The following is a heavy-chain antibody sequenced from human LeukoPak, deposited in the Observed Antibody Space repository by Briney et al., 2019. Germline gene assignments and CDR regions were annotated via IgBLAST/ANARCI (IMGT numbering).Heavy chain of an antibody. CDR3: ARFGYFRAFDI. CDR1: GFTFSSYS. Sequence: GGSLRLSCAASGFTFSSYSMNWVRQAPGKGLEWVSSISSSSSYIYYADSVKGRFTISRDNAKNSLYLRMNSLRAEDTAVYYCARFGYFRAFDIWGQGTMVTVSS. D-gene: IGHD5-12*01. J-gene: IGHJ3*02. CDR2: ISSSSSYI. V-gene: IGHV3-21*01.